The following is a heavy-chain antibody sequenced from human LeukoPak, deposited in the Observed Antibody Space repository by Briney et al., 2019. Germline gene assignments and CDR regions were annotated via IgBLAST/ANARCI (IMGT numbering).Heavy chain of an antibody. J-gene: IGHJ4*02. CDR1: GVSISIYY. Sequence: PSETLSLTCTVSGVSISIYYWSWIRQPPGKGLEWIGYIYYSGRTNYNPSLKSRVTISVDTSKNQFSLKLRSVTAADTAVYYCARRGYFSKAIDYWGQGTLVTVSS. CDR2: IYYSGRT. CDR3: ARRGYFSKAIDY. D-gene: IGHD2-2*03. V-gene: IGHV4-59*12.